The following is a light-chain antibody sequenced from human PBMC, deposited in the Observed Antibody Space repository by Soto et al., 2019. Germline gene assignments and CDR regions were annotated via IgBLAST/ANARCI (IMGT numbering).Light chain of an antibody. CDR1: QSVSTSY. Sequence: EIVLTQSPGPRSLSPGERATLSCRAGQSVSTSYLAWYQQKPGQAPRLLIYGASSRATGIPDRFSGSGSGTDFTLTISRLEPEDFAVYYCQQYGSPITFGQGTRLEIK. J-gene: IGKJ5*01. CDR2: GAS. CDR3: QQYGSPIT. V-gene: IGKV3-20*01.